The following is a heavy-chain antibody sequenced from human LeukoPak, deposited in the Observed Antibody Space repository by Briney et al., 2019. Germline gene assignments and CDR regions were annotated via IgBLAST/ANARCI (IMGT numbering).Heavy chain of an antibody. CDR3: ARGRYSSSPYYYYYYMDV. D-gene: IGHD6-6*01. Sequence: SETLSLTCAVYGGSFSGYYWSWIRQPPGKGLEWIGEINHSGSTNYNPSLKSRVTISVDTSKNQFSLKLSSVTAADTAVYYCARGRYSSSPYYYYYYMDVWGKGTTVTVSS. CDR1: GGSFSGYY. V-gene: IGHV4-34*01. CDR2: INHSGST. J-gene: IGHJ6*03.